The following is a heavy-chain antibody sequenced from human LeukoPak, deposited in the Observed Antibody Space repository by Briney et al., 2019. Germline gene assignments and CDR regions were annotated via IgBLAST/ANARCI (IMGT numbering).Heavy chain of an antibody. Sequence: GALRLSCAASGFNFSTYDMHGVRPVTGKGLDWISGIGSAGDAFYPDFVKGRFTISRENAENSLYLQMHSPRAGDTAVYFCARTYGAGIYRHFDLWGRGTLVTVSS. J-gene: IGHJ2*01. D-gene: IGHD3-10*01. CDR2: IGSAGDA. CDR3: ARTYGAGIYRHFDL. CDR1: GFNFSTYD. V-gene: IGHV3-13*01.